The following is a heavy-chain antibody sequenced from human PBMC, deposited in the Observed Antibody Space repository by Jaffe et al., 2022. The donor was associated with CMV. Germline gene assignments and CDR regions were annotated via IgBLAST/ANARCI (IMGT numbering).Heavy chain of an antibody. CDR3: ARTTHSGSYHAPYYFDY. CDR2: IDWDDDK. D-gene: IGHD1-26*01. V-gene: IGHV2-70*01. J-gene: IGHJ4*02. Sequence: QVTLRESGPALVKPTQTLTLTCTFSGFSLSTSGMCVSWIRQPPGKALEWLALIDWDDDKYYSTSLKTRLTISKDTSKNQVVLTMTNMDPVDTATYYCARTTHSGSYHAPYYFDYWGQGTLVTVSS. CDR1: GFSLSTSGMC.